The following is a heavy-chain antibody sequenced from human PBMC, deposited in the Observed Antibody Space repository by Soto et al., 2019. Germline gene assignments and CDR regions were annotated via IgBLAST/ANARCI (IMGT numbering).Heavy chain of an antibody. J-gene: IGHJ6*02. CDR2: ISAAGRYT. Sequence: GGSLRLSCSASGFTFSDENMTWVRQVPWKRMEWVSGISAAGRYTFYADSVKVRFSISRYNSKNTLFLQMKSLRAGDTAVYYCARVDKADGHYDFWSGYYPGYYYGKDVWGQGTTDTVSS. V-gene: IGHV3-21*06. CDR1: GFTFSDEN. CDR3: ARVDKADGHYDFWSGYYPGYYYGKDV. D-gene: IGHD3-3*01.